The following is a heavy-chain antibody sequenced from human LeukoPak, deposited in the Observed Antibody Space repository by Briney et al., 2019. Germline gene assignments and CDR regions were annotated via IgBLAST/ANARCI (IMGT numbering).Heavy chain of an antibody. D-gene: IGHD2-2*01. CDR3: AREYCSTTRCYMADY. Sequence: ASVKVSCKASGYRVTSYGISWVRQAPGQRLEWMGWISGYNGNTNYAQKLQGRVTMTTDTSTSTAYMELRSLRSDDTAVYYCAREYCSTTRCYMADYWGQGTLVTVSS. V-gene: IGHV1-18*01. CDR1: GYRVTSYG. J-gene: IGHJ4*02. CDR2: ISGYNGNT.